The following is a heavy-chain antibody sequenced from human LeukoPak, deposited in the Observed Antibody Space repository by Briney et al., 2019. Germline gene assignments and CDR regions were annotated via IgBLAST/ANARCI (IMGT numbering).Heavy chain of an antibody. CDR1: GFTFDDYA. CDR2: ISWNSGSI. J-gene: IGHJ3*02. V-gene: IGHV3-9*01. D-gene: IGHD5-12*01. CDR3: AKASGGYDTDAFDI. Sequence: PGGSLRLSCAASGFTFDDYAMHWVRQAPGKGLEWVSGISWNSGSIGYADSVKGRFTISRDNAKNSLYLQMNSLRAEDTALYYCAKASGGYDTDAFDIWGQGTMVTVSS.